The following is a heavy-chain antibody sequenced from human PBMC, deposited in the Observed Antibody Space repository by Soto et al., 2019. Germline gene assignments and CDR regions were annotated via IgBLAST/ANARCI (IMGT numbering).Heavy chain of an antibody. Sequence: LRLSCAASGFTVSSNYMSWVRQAPGKGLEWVSVIYSGGSTYYADSVKGRFTISRDNSKNTLYLQMNSLRAEDTAVYYCARDPYGSGSPNVWGQGTTVTVSS. CDR1: GFTVSSNY. CDR2: IYSGGST. J-gene: IGHJ6*02. CDR3: ARDPYGSGSPNV. V-gene: IGHV3-53*01. D-gene: IGHD3-10*01.